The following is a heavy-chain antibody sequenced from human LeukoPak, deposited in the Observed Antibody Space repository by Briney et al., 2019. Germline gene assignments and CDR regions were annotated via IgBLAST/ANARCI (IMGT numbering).Heavy chain of an antibody. CDR3: ARGPPRGKYYYMDV. Sequence: GGSLRLSCATSGFTFDEHAMPWVRQVPGRGLDWVSTIGTASDTYYPGSVEGRFTLSRDNAKNSLYLQMNSLTAGDTAVYYCARGPPRGKYYYMDVWGKGTTVTVSS. J-gene: IGHJ6*03. CDR1: GFTFDEHA. D-gene: IGHD1-1*01. CDR2: IGTASDT. V-gene: IGHV3-13*01.